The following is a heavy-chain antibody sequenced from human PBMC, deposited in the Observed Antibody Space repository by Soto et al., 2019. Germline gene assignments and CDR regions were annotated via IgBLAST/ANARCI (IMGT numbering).Heavy chain of an antibody. D-gene: IGHD3-22*01. V-gene: IGHV3-53*01. J-gene: IGHJ4*02. Sequence: GGSLRLSCASSGFTVSSNYMSWVRQAPGKGLEWVSVIYSGGSTYYADSVKGRFTISRDNSKSTLYLQMNSLRAEDTAVYYCARAKSYYYDSSAPFDYWGKGTRVSVSS. CDR3: ARAKSYYYDSSAPFDY. CDR1: GFTVSSNY. CDR2: IYSGGST.